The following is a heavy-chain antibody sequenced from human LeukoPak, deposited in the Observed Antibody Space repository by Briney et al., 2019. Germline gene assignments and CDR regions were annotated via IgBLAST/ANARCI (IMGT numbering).Heavy chain of an antibody. J-gene: IGHJ4*02. V-gene: IGHV3-30-3*01. D-gene: IGHD3-22*01. CDR2: ISYDGSNK. Sequence: PGGSLRLSCAASEFTFSSYSMYWVRQAPGKGLEWVALISYDGSNKYYADSVEGRFTISRDNSKNTLSLQMTSLRAEDTAVYYCARADYYDSSGYNDYWGQGTLVTVSS. CDR3: ARADYYDSSGYNDY. CDR1: EFTFSSYS.